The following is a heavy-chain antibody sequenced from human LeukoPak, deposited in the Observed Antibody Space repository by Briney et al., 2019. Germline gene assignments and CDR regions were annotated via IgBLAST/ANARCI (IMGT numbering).Heavy chain of an antibody. D-gene: IGHD3-3*01. CDR2: IYYSGST. CDR1: GGSISSGGYY. Sequence: SQTLSLTCTVSGGSISSGGYYWSWIRQHPGKGLEWIGYIYYSGSTYYNPSLKSRVTISVDTSKNQFSLKLSSVTAADTAVYYCARFSPDYDFWSGYWILFDYWGQGTLVTVSS. V-gene: IGHV4-31*03. CDR3: ARFSPDYDFWSGYWILFDY. J-gene: IGHJ4*02.